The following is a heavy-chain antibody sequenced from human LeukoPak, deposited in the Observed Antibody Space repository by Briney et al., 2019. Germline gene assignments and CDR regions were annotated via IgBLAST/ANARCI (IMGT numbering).Heavy chain of an antibody. D-gene: IGHD3-22*01. Sequence: GGSLRLSCAASGLTFSSYSMNWVRQAPGKGLEWVSSISSSSSYIYYADSVKGRFTISRDNAKNSLYLQMNSLRAEDTAVYYCAREEAYYYDSSGYYYPPFDYWGQGTLVTVSS. J-gene: IGHJ4*02. V-gene: IGHV3-21*01. CDR3: AREEAYYYDSSGYYYPPFDY. CDR2: ISSSSSYI. CDR1: GLTFSSYS.